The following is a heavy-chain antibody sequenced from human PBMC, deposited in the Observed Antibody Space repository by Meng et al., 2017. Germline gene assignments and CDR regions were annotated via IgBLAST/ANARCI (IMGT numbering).Heavy chain of an antibody. J-gene: IGHJ4*02. CDR2: IDPKSGDT. Sequence: GQLVQSGAEVTKPGASVKVSCKPSGYNFPDYYIHWVRQAPGQGLEWMGRIDPKSGDTHYAQKFQGRVTMTGDTSIGTAYMELRGLRSDDTAVYFCARDEDISAAGKLFGDYWGQGTLVTVSS. CDR3: ARDEDISAAGKLFGDY. CDR1: GYNFPDYY. V-gene: IGHV1-2*06. D-gene: IGHD6-13*01.